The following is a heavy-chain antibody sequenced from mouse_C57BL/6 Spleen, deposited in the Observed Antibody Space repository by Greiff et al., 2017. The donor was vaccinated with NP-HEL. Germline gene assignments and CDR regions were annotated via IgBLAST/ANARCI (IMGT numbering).Heavy chain of an antibody. CDR3: VRHHYDYDGPWYFDV. D-gene: IGHD2-4*01. Sequence: DVKLVESGGGLVQPKGSLKLSCAASGFSFNTYAMNWVRQAPGKGLEWVARIRSKSNNYATYYADSVKDRFTISRDDSESMLYLQMNNLKTEDTAMYYCVRHHYDYDGPWYFDVWGTGTTVTVSS. CDR1: GFSFNTYA. CDR2: IRSKSNNYAT. J-gene: IGHJ1*03. V-gene: IGHV10-1*01.